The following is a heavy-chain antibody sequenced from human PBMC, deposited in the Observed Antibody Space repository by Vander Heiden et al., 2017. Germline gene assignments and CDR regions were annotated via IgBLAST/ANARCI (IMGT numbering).Heavy chain of an antibody. D-gene: IGHD1-26*01. J-gene: IGHJ6*02. CDR2: ISYDGSNK. Sequence: QVQLVESGGGVVQPGRSLRLPCAASGFTFSSYAMHWVRQAPGKGLEWVAVISYDGSNKYYADSVKGRFTISRDNSKNTLYYCASRRTSGSVYYYYGMDVWGQGTTVTVSS. CDR1: GFTFSSYA. CDR3: MDV. V-gene: IGHV3-30-3*01.